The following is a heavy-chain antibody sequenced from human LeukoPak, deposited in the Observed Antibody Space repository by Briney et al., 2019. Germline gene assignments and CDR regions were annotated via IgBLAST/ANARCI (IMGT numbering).Heavy chain of an antibody. J-gene: IGHJ3*01. CDR2: ISRDSSYR. Sequence: GGSLTLSCIGSGFSFGDYSLIWVRQAPGKGLEWVSSISRDSSYRYDADSVKGRFTISGDNAKSSLYLQMNTLTAEDTALYYCAKDPSGPYNLGTAFDVWAKGQWSPSLQ. V-gene: IGHV3-21*06. CDR3: AKDPSGPYNLGTAFDV. D-gene: IGHD1-1*01. CDR1: GFSFGDYS.